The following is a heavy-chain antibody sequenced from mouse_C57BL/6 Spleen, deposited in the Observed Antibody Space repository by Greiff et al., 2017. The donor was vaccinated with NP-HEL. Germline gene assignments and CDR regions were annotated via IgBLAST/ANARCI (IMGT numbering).Heavy chain of an antibody. CDR1: GYTFTDHT. CDR2: IYPRDGST. Sequence: QVQLQQSDAELVKPGASVKISCKVSGYTFTDHTIHWMKQRPEQGLEWIGYIYPRDGSTKYNEKFKGKATLTADKSSSTAYMQLNSLTSEDSAVYFCARYIYYDYDLYYFDYWGQGTTLTVSS. D-gene: IGHD2-4*01. V-gene: IGHV1-78*01. J-gene: IGHJ2*01. CDR3: ARYIYYDYDLYYFDY.